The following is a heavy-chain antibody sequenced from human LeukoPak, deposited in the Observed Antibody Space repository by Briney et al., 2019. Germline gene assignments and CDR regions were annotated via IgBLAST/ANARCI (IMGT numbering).Heavy chain of an antibody. CDR3: AAGRRPGEIFFDY. J-gene: IGHJ4*02. V-gene: IGHV1-69*13. Sequence: SVKVSCKASEGTFGGFSIDWVRQAPGQGLDWMGGIIVIFDTINYAQKFQGRVTISADESTNTVYMELSSLKPEDTAVYYCAAGRRPGEIFFDYWGQGSLVSVSS. CDR2: IIVIFDTI. CDR1: EGTFGGFS. D-gene: IGHD3-10*01.